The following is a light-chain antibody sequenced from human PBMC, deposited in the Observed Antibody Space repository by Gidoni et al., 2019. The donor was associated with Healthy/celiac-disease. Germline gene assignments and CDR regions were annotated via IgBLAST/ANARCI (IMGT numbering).Light chain of an antibody. CDR2: EVS. J-gene: IGLJ3*02. CDR3: SSYTSSSPWV. V-gene: IGLV2-14*01. Sequence: QSALTQPASVSGSPGQSIPISCTGTSSDVGGYNYVSWYQQHPGKAPKLMIYEVSNRPSGVSNLFSGSKSGNTASLTISGLQAEDEADYYCSSYTSSSPWVFGGGTKLTVL. CDR1: SSDVGGYNY.